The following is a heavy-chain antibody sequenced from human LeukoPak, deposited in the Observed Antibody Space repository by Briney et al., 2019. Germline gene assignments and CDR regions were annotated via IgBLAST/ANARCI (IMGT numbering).Heavy chain of an antibody. CDR3: ARAIRDIVVVPVPRGNAFDI. J-gene: IGHJ3*02. CDR2: INHSGST. Sequence: SETLSLTCAVYGGSFSGYYWSWLRQPPAKGLEWIGEINHSGSTNYNPPLKSRVTISVDTSKNQFYLKLSSVTAADTAVYYCARAIRDIVVVPVPRGNAFDIWGQGTMVTVSS. D-gene: IGHD2-2*01. V-gene: IGHV4-34*01. CDR1: GGSFSGYY.